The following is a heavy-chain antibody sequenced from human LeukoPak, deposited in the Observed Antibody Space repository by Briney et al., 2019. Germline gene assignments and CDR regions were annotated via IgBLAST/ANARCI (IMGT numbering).Heavy chain of an antibody. CDR3: ARRVSSSGFDAFDV. D-gene: IGHD5-12*01. V-gene: IGHV5-51*01. CDR2: IYPGDSDT. CDR1: GSSFTSYW. Sequence: GESLKISCKGSGSSFTSYWIGWVRQMPGKGLEWMGVIYPGDSDTRYSPSFQGQVTMSADKSISTAYLQWSSLKASDTAMYYCARRVSSSGFDAFDVWGQGTMVTVSS. J-gene: IGHJ3*01.